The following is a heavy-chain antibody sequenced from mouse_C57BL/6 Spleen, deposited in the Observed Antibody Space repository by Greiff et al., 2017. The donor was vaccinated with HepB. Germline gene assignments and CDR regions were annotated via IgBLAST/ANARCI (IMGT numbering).Heavy chain of an antibody. Sequence: EVKLQESGPGMVKPSQSLSLTCTVTGYSITSGYDWHWIRHFPGNKLEWMGYISYSGSTNYNPSLKSRISITHDTSKNHFFLKLNSVTTEDTATYYCARGDYGSSYEAYYAMDYWGQGTSVTVSS. V-gene: IGHV3-1*01. CDR2: ISYSGST. CDR3: ARGDYGSSYEAYYAMDY. J-gene: IGHJ4*01. CDR1: GYSITSGYD. D-gene: IGHD1-1*01.